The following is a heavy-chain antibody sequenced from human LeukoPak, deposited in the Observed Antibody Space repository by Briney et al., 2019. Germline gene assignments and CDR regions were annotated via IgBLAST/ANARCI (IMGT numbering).Heavy chain of an antibody. D-gene: IGHD3-22*01. Sequence: GRSLRLSCAASGFTFSSYAMHWVRQAPGKGLEWVAVISYDGSNKYYADSVKGRFTISRDNAKNTLYLQMNSLRAEDTAVYYCARDPYYYDSSGYYFPLDYWGQGTLVTVSS. CDR1: GFTFSSYA. CDR2: ISYDGSNK. J-gene: IGHJ4*02. CDR3: ARDPYYYDSSGYYFPLDY. V-gene: IGHV3-30-3*01.